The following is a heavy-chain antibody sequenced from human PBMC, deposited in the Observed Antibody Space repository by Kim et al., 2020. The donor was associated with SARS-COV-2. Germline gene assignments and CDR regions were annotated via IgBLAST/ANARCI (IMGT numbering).Heavy chain of an antibody. V-gene: IGHV3-15*01. CDR3: TTIRY. CDR1: EYSLTNAW. Sequence: GGSLRLSCAASEYSLTNAWVSWVRQAPGKGLEWVGRIQSKTDGGTTDYPPPVKGRFTISRDDSLNILYLQMNSLNTEDTAVYYCTTIRYWGQGTLVTVSS. CDR2: IQSKTDGGTT. J-gene: IGHJ4*02.